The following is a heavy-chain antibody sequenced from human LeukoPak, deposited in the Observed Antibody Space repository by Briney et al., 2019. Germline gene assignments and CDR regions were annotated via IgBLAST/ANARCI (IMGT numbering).Heavy chain of an antibody. V-gene: IGHV4-59*12. Sequence: SETLSLTCSVSGGSISSYYWSWIRQPPGKGLEYIGYIYYSGSTNYNPSLKSRVTMSVDTSKNQFSLKLSSVTAADTAVYYCASSMSSGWYALYRDAFDIWGQGTMVTVSS. CDR2: IYYSGST. J-gene: IGHJ3*02. CDR3: ASSMSSGWYALYRDAFDI. CDR1: GGSISSYY. D-gene: IGHD6-19*01.